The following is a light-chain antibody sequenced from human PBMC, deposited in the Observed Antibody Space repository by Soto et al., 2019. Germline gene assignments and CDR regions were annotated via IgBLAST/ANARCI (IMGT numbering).Light chain of an antibody. Sequence: QSVLTQPPSAAGSPGQSVTISCTGTSSDVRGYNYVSWYQQHPGKAPKLMIYEVSKRPSGVPDRFSGSKSGNKASLTVSGLQAEDEADYYCSSYGGRNNLVFGGGTKLTVL. V-gene: IGLV2-8*01. CDR3: SSYGGRNNLV. CDR2: EVS. CDR1: SSDVRGYNY. J-gene: IGLJ2*01.